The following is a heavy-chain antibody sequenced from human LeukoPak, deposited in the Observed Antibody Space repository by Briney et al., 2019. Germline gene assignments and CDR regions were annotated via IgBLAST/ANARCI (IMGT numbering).Heavy chain of an antibody. Sequence: GESLKISCKGSGYSFTSYWIGWVRQMPGKGLEWMGIIYPGDSDIRFSPPFRGQVTISADKSISTAYLQWSSLKASDTAMYFCARRDYSKNFFDYWGQGTLVTVSS. CDR3: ARRDYSKNFFDY. CDR2: IYPGDSDI. J-gene: IGHJ4*02. D-gene: IGHD4-11*01. CDR1: GYSFTSYW. V-gene: IGHV5-51*01.